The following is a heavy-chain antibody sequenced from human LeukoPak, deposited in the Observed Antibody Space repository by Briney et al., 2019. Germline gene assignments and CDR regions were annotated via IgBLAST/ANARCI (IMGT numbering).Heavy chain of an antibody. V-gene: IGHV4-59*01. CDR1: GGSISSYY. D-gene: IGHD1-7*01. CDR3: ARGGWNYTTYYYYYYMDV. CDR2: IYYSGST. Sequence: SETLSLTCTVSGGSISSYYWSWIRQPPGKGLEWIGYIYYSGSTNYNPSLKSRVTISVDTSKNQFSLKLSSVTAADTAVYYCARGGWNYTTYYYYYYMDVWGKGTTVTVSS. J-gene: IGHJ6*03.